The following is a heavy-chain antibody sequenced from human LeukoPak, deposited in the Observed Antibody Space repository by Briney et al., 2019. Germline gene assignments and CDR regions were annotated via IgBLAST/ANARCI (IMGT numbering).Heavy chain of an antibody. CDR2: IYYSGST. D-gene: IGHD6-19*01. V-gene: IGHV4-59*12. Sequence: PSETLSLTCTVSGGSISSYYWSWIRQPPGKGLEWIGYIYYSGSTNYNPSLKSRVTISVERSKNHFSLKLSSLTVADTARYYCARVYSSTHNWFDTWGQGIQVTVSS. CDR3: ARVYSSTHNWFDT. J-gene: IGHJ5*02. CDR1: GGSISSYY.